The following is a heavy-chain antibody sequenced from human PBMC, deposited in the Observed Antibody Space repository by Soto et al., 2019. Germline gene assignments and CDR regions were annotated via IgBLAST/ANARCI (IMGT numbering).Heavy chain of an antibody. CDR3: ARHVEIATILFYFDY. CDR1: GYTFTSYA. CDR2: INAGNGNT. Sequence: ASVKVSCKASGYTFTSYAMHWVRQAPGQRLEWMGWINAGNGNTKYSQKFQGRVTITRDTSASTAYMELSSLRSEDTAVYYCARHVEIATILFYFDYWGQGTLVTVSS. J-gene: IGHJ4*02. D-gene: IGHD3-3*01. V-gene: IGHV1-3*01.